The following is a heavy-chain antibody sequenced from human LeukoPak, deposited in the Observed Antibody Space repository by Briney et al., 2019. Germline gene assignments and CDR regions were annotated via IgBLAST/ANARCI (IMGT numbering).Heavy chain of an antibody. D-gene: IGHD2-21*01. J-gene: IGHJ6*02. CDR3: ARPNCGGTYGMDV. CDR2: ISSSSTSI. Sequence: GGSLRLSCAASGFTLSSYSMIWVRQAPGKGLEWVSYISSSSTSIYYADSVKGRFTISRDNAKNSLYLQMDSLRDEDTAVYYCARPNCGGTYGMDVWGQGTTVTVSS. CDR1: GFTLSSYS. V-gene: IGHV3-48*02.